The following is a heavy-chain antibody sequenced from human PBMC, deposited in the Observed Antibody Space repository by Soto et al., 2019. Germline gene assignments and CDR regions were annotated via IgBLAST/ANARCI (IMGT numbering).Heavy chain of an antibody. J-gene: IGHJ5*02. D-gene: IGHD3-10*01. CDR3: ARYYYGSGSYYNWFDP. V-gene: IGHV3-48*03. CDR2: ISSSGSTI. CDR1: GFTFSSYE. Sequence: EVQLVESGGGLVQPGGSLRLSCAASGFTFSSYEMNWVRKAPGKGLEWVSYISSSGSTIYYADSVKGRFTISRDNAKNSLYLQMNSLRAEDTAVYYCARYYYGSGSYYNWFDPWGQGTLVTVSS.